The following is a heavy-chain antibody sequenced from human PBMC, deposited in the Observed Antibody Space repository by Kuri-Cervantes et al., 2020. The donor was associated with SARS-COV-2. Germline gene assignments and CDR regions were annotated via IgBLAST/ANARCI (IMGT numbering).Heavy chain of an antibody. CDR1: GFTFSSYS. D-gene: IGHD2-2*01. Sequence: SCAASGFTFSSYSMNWVRQAPGKGLEWIGYIYHSGSTYYNPSLKSRVTISVDRSKNQFSLKLSSVTAADTAVYCCARAYQLLMDAFDIWGQGTMVTVSS. V-gene: IGHV4-30-2*01. CDR2: IYHSGST. CDR3: ARAYQLLMDAFDI. J-gene: IGHJ3*02.